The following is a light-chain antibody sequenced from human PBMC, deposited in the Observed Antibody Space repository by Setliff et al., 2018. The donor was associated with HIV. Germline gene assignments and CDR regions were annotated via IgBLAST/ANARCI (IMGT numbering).Light chain of an antibody. CDR1: NIGIKS. J-gene: IGLJ1*01. Sequence: SYALTQRPSVSVAPGKTARITCGGDNIGIKSVHWYQQKPGQAPVVVMYYDHDRPSWIPERFSGSNSGNTATLTISRVEVGDEADYYCQVWDSSSDHYVFGSGTKATV. CDR3: QVWDSSSDHYV. CDR2: YDH. V-gene: IGLV3-21*04.